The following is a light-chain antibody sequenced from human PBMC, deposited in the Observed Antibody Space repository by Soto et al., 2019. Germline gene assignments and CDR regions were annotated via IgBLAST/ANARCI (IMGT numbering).Light chain of an antibody. CDR3: QHSYTTPPT. CDR1: QSISSY. Sequence: IPFNQYPSSLSAAFGYRFTITCLASQSISSYLNWYQQKPGKAPKLLIYAASSLQSGVPSRFSGSGSGTDFTLTIIRLQPEDFATYQSQHSYTTPPTFGPGTNVEI. CDR2: AAS. V-gene: IGKV1-39*01. J-gene: IGKJ1*01.